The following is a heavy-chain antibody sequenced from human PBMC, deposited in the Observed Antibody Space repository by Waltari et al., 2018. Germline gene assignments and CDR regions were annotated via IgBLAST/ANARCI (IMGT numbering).Heavy chain of an antibody. J-gene: IGHJ4*02. V-gene: IGHV3-30*02. Sequence: QVQLVESGGGLVQPGGSLRLSCEASGFTFSNYGMPWVRQAPGKGLEWVAFIIFHGSKQDYADSVKGRFTISRDNAKKTLYLQMNTLRREDTAIYYWAKDYRVQTRATFARCDLWGKGSLVTVSA. CDR1: GFTFSNYG. CDR2: IIFHGSKQ. CDR3: AKDYRVQTRATFARCDL. D-gene: IGHD3-16*02.